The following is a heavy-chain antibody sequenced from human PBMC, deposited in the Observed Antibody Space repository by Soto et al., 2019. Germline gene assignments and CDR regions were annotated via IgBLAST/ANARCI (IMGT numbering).Heavy chain of an antibody. J-gene: IGHJ4*02. CDR1: GYTFTNYY. Sequence: VASVKDSCKXSGYTFTNYYLHWVRQAPGQGLEWVGMINPSARSASYAQKLRGRLTMDRDTSTTTVYMELSRLTSEDTAVYYCARDNSAANGVLDHWGLGTLVTVSS. CDR2: INPSARSA. CDR3: ARDNSAANGVLDH. V-gene: IGHV1-46*04. D-gene: IGHD7-27*01.